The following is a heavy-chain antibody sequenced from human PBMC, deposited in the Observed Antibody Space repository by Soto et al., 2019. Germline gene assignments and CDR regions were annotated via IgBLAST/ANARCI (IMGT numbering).Heavy chain of an antibody. CDR3: ARHEPLSSGWYWGVDY. Sequence: GASVKVSCKASGYTFTSYDINWVRQATGQGFEYLGWMNPNSGNTGYVKKFQGRVTMTRDTSMSTAYMELSSLRSEDTAVYYCARHEPLSSGWYWGVDYWGQGTLVTVSS. CDR2: MNPNSGNT. D-gene: IGHD6-19*01. J-gene: IGHJ4*02. V-gene: IGHV1-8*01. CDR1: GYTFTSYD.